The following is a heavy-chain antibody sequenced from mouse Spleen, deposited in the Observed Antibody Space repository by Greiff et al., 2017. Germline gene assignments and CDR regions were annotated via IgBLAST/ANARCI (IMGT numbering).Heavy chain of an antibody. J-gene: IGHJ2*01. CDR2: ISSGGSYT. V-gene: IGHV5-9-3*01. CDR3: AREENYYGSYFDY. CDR1: GFTFSSYA. D-gene: IGHD1-1*01. Sequence: EVQLQESGGGLVKPGGSLKLSCAASGFTFSSYAMSWVRQTPEKRLEWVATISSGGSYTYYPDSVKGRFTISRDNAKNTLYLQMSSLRSEDTAMYYCAREENYYGSYFDYWGQGTTLTVSS.